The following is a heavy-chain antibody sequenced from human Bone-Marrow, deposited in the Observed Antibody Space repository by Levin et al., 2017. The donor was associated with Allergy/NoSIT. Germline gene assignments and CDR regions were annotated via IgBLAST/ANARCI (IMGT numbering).Heavy chain of an antibody. CDR1: GYIFTVYW. Sequence: GESLKISCKVSGYIFTVYWVGWVRQVPGKGLEWVGIISPSDSKTRYDPAFEGQVTISVDKSAGTTSLQWSGLKASDTAIYFCARLRMIGMTTYFFDYWGQGTLVTVSS. CDR3: ARLRMIGMTTYFFDY. V-gene: IGHV5-51*01. CDR2: ISPSDSKT. J-gene: IGHJ4*02. D-gene: IGHD1-1*01.